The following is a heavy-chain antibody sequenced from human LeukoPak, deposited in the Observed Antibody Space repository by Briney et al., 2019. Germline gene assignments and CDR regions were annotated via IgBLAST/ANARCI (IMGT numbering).Heavy chain of an antibody. CDR1: GGSISSSSYY. Sequence: PSETLSPTCTVSGGSISSSSYYWGWIRQPPGKGLEWIGSIYYSGSTYYNPSLKSRVTISVDTSKNQFSLKLSSVTAADTAVYYCARVRSYGHQVPDYWGQGTLVTVSS. J-gene: IGHJ4*02. CDR2: IYYSGST. V-gene: IGHV4-39*07. D-gene: IGHD5-18*01. CDR3: ARVRSYGHQVPDY.